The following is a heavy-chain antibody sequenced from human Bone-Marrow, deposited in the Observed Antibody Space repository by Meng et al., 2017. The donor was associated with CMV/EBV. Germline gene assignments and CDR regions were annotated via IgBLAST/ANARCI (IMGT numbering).Heavy chain of an antibody. Sequence: SETLSLTCAVYGGSFSGCYWSWIRQPPGKGLEWIGEINHSGSTNYNPSLKSRVTISVDTFKNQFSLKLSSVTAADTAVYYCARGSTGITPYWGQGTLVNVSS. CDR2: INHSGST. CDR3: ARGSTGITPY. CDR1: GGSFSGCY. J-gene: IGHJ4*02. V-gene: IGHV4-34*01. D-gene: IGHD1-1*01.